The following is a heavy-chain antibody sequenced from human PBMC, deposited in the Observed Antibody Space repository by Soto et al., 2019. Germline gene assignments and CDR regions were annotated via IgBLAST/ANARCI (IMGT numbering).Heavy chain of an antibody. D-gene: IGHD6-6*01. J-gene: IGHJ5*02. Sequence: SETLSLTCIVSGGSISSSSYYWGWIRQPPGKGLEWIGSIYYSGSTYYNPSLKSRVTISVDTSKNQFSLKLSSVTAADTAVFYCERHRARNWFDPCGQGTMVTVSS. CDR2: IYYSGST. V-gene: IGHV4-39*01. CDR1: GGSISSSSYY. CDR3: ERHRARNWFDP.